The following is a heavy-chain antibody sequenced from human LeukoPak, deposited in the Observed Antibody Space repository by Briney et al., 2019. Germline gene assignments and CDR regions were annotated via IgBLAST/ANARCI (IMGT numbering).Heavy chain of an antibody. CDR1: GGSISSSSYY. V-gene: IGHV4-39*07. CDR2: IYYSGST. D-gene: IGHD6-13*01. J-gene: IGHJ4*02. Sequence: PSETLSLTCTVSGGSISSSSYYWGWIRQPPGKGLEWIGSIYYSGSTYYNPSLKSRVTISVDTSKNQFSLKLSSVTAADTAAYYCARAWGSSSWYYFDYWGQGALVTVSS. CDR3: ARAWGSSSWYYFDY.